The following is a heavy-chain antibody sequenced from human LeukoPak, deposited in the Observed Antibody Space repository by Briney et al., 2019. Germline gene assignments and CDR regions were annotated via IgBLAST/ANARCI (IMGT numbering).Heavy chain of an antibody. CDR3: AGSYQYYYYYYMDV. D-gene: IGHD3-16*02. J-gene: IGHJ6*03. CDR2: IYTSGST. CDR1: GGSISSYY. V-gene: IGHV4-4*07. Sequence: PSETLSLTCTVSGGSISSYYWSWIRQPAGKGLEWIGRIYTSGSTNYNPSLKSRVTMSVDTSKNQFSLKLSSVTAADTAVYYCAGSYQYYYYYYMDVWGKGTTVTISS.